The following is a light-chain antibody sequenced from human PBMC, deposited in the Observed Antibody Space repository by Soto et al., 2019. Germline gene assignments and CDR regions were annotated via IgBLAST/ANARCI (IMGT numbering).Light chain of an antibody. CDR3: CSYARGRIWV. J-gene: IGLJ3*02. Sequence: QSALTQPASVSGSPGQSINISCTGTSTDVGSYDLVSWYQLHPGKAPKLVIYEANKRPSGISNRFSVSKSGNMASLTISGLQAEDEAHYYCCSYARGRIWVFGGGTKVTVL. CDR1: STDVGSYDL. V-gene: IGLV2-23*01. CDR2: EAN.